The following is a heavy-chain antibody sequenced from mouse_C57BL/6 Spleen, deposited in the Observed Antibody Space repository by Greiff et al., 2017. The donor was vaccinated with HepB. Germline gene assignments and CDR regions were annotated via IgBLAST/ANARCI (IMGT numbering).Heavy chain of an antibody. Sequence: QVQLQQPGTELVMPGASVKLSCKASGYTFTSYWMHWVKQRPGQGLEWIGEIDPSDSYTNYNQKFKGKSTLTVDKSSSTAYMQRSSLTSEDSAVYYCARGRTLDYWGQGTTLTVSS. V-gene: IGHV1-69*01. CDR3: ARGRTLDY. J-gene: IGHJ2*01. CDR2: IDPSDSYT. CDR1: GYTFTSYW. D-gene: IGHD6-1*01.